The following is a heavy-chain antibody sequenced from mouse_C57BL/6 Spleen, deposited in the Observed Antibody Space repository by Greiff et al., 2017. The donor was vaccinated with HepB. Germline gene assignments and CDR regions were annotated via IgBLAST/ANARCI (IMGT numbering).Heavy chain of an antibody. CDR1: GFSLTSYG. CDR3: AKNFYDGAGDYFDY. V-gene: IGHV2-4*01. J-gene: IGHJ2*01. CDR2: IWSGGST. D-gene: IGHD2-3*01. Sequence: VQGVESGPGLVQPSQSLSITCTVSGFSLTSYGVHWVRQPPGKGLEWLGVIWSGGSTDYNAAFISRLSISKDNSKSQVFFKMNSLQADDTAIYYCAKNFYDGAGDYFDYWGQGTTLTVSS.